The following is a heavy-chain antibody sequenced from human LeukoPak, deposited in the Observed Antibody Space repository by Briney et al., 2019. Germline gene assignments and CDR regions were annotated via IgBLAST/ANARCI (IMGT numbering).Heavy chain of an antibody. Sequence: GGSLRLSCAASGFTFSYCGMHWVRQAPGKGLEWVEFIRFEGTEKFYADSVKGRFTISRENSKNTLYLQMNSLRAEDTAVYYCANARTPVYSGYDILDYWGQGTLVTVSS. D-gene: IGHD5-12*01. CDR1: GFTFSYCG. CDR2: IRFEGTEK. V-gene: IGHV3-30*02. J-gene: IGHJ4*02. CDR3: ANARTPVYSGYDILDY.